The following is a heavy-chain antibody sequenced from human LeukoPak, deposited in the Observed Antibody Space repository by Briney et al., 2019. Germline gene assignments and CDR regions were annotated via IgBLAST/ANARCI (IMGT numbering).Heavy chain of an antibody. CDR3: TTARGSDLQYFQH. CDR1: GFTFSSYA. Sequence: GGSLRLSCAASGFTFSSYAMSWVRQAPGKGLEWVSAISGSGGSTYYADSVKGRFTISRDNSKNTLYLQMNSLRAEDTAVYYCTTARGSDLQYFQHWGQGTLVTVSS. V-gene: IGHV3-23*01. D-gene: IGHD1-26*01. CDR2: ISGSGGST. J-gene: IGHJ1*01.